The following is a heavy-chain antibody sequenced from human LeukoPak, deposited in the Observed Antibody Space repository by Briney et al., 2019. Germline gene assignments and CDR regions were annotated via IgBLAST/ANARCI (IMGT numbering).Heavy chain of an antibody. Sequence: PGGSLRLSCAASGFTFSSYSMNWVRQAPGKGLEWVSSISSSSSYIYYADSVKGRFTISRDNAKNSLYLQMNSLRAEDTAVYYCARDGYIPPGSDYDILTGYSIDAFDIWGQGTMVTVSS. CDR3: ARDGYIPPGSDYDILTGYSIDAFDI. J-gene: IGHJ3*02. CDR1: GFTFSSYS. V-gene: IGHV3-21*01. CDR2: ISSSSSYI. D-gene: IGHD3-9*01.